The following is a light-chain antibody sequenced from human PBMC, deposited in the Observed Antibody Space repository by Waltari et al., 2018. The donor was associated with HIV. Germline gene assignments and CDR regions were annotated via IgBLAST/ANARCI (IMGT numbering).Light chain of an antibody. CDR2: GSS. CDR1: QSVSRN. V-gene: IGKV3-15*01. Sequence: DIVMMQSPATLSVSPWERANLSCRASQSVSRNLAWYQQKHGQPPRLLIYGSSTRATDIPARFSATGSGTAFTLTIRSLQSEDFAVYYCQQYNIWPPLTFGGGTKVEMK. J-gene: IGKJ4*01. CDR3: QQYNIWPPLT.